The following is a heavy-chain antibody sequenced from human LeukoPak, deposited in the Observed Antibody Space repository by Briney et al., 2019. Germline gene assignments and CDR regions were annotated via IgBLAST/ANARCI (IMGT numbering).Heavy chain of an antibody. Sequence: GGSLRLSCAASGFTFTNYWMSWVRQAPGKGLELVANIKQDRSEKYYVDSVKGRFTISRDNAKNSLYLQMNSLRAEDTAVYYCAKDRSGSYLSASGYFQHWGQGTLVTVSS. D-gene: IGHD1-26*01. CDR1: GFTFTNYW. V-gene: IGHV3-7*03. J-gene: IGHJ1*01. CDR3: AKDRSGSYLSASGYFQH. CDR2: IKQDRSEK.